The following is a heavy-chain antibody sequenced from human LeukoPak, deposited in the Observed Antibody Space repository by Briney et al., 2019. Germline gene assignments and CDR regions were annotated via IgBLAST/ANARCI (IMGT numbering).Heavy chain of an antibody. D-gene: IGHD4-17*01. Sequence: SETLSLTCTVSGGSISSYYWRWIRQPAGKGLEWIGRIYTSGSTNYNPSLKSRVTMSVDTSKNQFSLKLSSVTAADTAVYYCARSTTVTPSDYYYYMDVWGKGTTVTVSS. CDR2: IYTSGST. CDR1: GGSISSYY. V-gene: IGHV4-4*07. CDR3: ARSTTVTPSDYYYYMDV. J-gene: IGHJ6*03.